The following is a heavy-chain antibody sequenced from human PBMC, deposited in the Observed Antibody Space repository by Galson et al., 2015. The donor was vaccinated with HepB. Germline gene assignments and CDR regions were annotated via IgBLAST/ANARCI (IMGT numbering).Heavy chain of an antibody. CDR3: ARVGDSSSWYLQNWFDP. CDR1: GFTFSDYY. CDR2: ISSSSSYT. D-gene: IGHD6-13*01. Sequence: SLRLSCAASGFTFSDYYMSWIRQAPGKGLEWVSYISSSSSYTNYADSVKGRFTISRDNAMSSLYLQMNSLRAEDTAVYYCARVGDSSSWYLQNWFDPWGQGTLVTVSS. J-gene: IGHJ5*02. V-gene: IGHV3-11*06.